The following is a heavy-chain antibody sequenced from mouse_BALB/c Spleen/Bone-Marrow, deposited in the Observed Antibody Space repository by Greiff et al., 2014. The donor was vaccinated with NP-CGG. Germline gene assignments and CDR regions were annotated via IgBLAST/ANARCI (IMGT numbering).Heavy chain of an antibody. V-gene: IGHV1-22*01. J-gene: IGHJ2*01. CDR3: ARAGWYDD. CDR2: FNPNNGGA. CDR1: GYSFTDYT. Sequence: VQLKESGPELVMPGSSVKMSCKTSGYSFTDYTIHWVKQSHGKSLEWIGGFNPNNGGANYNQKFKDKATLTLDKSSRTAYMEFRSLTFEDSAVYYCARAGWYDDWGQGTTLTVSS. D-gene: IGHD1-1*02.